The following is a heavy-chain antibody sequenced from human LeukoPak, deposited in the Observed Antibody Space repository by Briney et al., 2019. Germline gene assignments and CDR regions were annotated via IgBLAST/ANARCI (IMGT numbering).Heavy chain of an antibody. CDR3: AKFGLYSSGWYDFDY. CDR1: GFTFSSYA. J-gene: IGHJ4*02. D-gene: IGHD6-19*01. Sequence: GGSLRPSCAASGFTFSSYAMSWVRQAPGKGLEWVSAISGSGGSTYYADSVKGRFTISRDNSKNTLYLQMNSLRAEDTAVYYCAKFGLYSSGWYDFDYWGQGTLVTVSS. CDR2: ISGSGGST. V-gene: IGHV3-23*01.